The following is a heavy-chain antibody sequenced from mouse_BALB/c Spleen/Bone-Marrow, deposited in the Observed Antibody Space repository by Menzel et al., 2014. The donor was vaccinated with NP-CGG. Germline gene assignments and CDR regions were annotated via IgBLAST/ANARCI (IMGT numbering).Heavy chain of an antibody. J-gene: IGHJ2*01. V-gene: IGHV14-3*02. CDR1: GFNIKDTY. D-gene: IGHD1-1*01. CDR3: ARYYYGSSLFDY. Sequence: EAQLQQSGAELVKPGASVKLSCTASGFNIKDTYMHWVKQRPEQGLEWIGRIDPANGNTKYDPKFQGKATITADTSSNTAYLQLSSLTSGDTAVYYCARYYYGSSLFDYWGQGTTLTVSS. CDR2: IDPANGNT.